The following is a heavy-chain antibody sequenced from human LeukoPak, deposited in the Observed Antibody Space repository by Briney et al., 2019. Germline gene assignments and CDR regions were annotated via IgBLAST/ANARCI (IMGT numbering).Heavy chain of an antibody. CDR2: IYSGGST. Sequence: PGGSLRLSCAASGSTVSSNYMSWVRQAPGKGLEWVPVIYSGGSTYYADSVKGRFTISRDNSKNTLYLQMNSLRAEDTAVYYCARDQTVPPGDAFDIWGQGTMVTVSS. CDR3: ARDQTVPPGDAFDI. J-gene: IGHJ3*02. D-gene: IGHD4-17*01. V-gene: IGHV3-53*01. CDR1: GSTVSSNY.